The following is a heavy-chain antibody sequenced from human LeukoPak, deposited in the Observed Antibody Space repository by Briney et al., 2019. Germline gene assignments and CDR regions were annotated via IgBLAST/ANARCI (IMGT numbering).Heavy chain of an antibody. D-gene: IGHD3-9*01. CDR1: GYTFTSYY. Sequence: ASVKASCKASGYTFTSYYINWVRQAPGQGLEWMGIINPSGGSTSYAQKFQGRVTMTRDTSTSTFYMEVSSLRSEDTAVYYCARDPDILTGYPLYSFDYWGLGTLVTVSS. V-gene: IGHV1-46*01. J-gene: IGHJ4*02. CDR3: ARDPDILTGYPLYSFDY. CDR2: INPSGGST.